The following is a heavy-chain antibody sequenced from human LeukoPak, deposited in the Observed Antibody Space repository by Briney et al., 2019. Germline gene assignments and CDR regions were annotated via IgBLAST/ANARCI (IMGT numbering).Heavy chain of an antibody. CDR3: ARAKGGLLPDFDY. CDR1: GGSFSGYY. Sequence: SETLSLTCAVYGGSFSGYYWSWIRQPPGKGLEWIGEINHSGSTNSNPSLKSRVTISVDTSKNQFSLKLNSVTAADTAVYYCARAKGGLLPDFDYWGQGTRVTVSS. J-gene: IGHJ4*02. D-gene: IGHD4-23*01. CDR2: INHSGST. V-gene: IGHV4-34*01.